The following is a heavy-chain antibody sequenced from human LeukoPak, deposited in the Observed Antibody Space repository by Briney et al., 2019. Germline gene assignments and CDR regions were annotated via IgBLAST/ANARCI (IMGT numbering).Heavy chain of an antibody. CDR2: IQYDRTNE. CDR3: AKDNSVRDEAWWFNP. D-gene: IGHD5-24*01. CDR1: AFTFSSYG. Sequence: AGGSLRLSCAAPAFTFSSYGMHWVRQAPGKGLEWVAYIQYDRTNEQYAHSVKGRFRISRDNSNNILYLQMNSLRTEDTAVYYCAKDNSVRDEAWWFNPWGQGTLVTVSS. V-gene: IGHV3-30*02. J-gene: IGHJ5*02.